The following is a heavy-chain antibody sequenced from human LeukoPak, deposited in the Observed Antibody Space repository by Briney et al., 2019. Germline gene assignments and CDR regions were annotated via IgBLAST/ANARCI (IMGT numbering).Heavy chain of an antibody. Sequence: SETLSLTCTVSGYSISSGYYWGWIRQPPGKGLEWIGSIYHSGSTYYNPSLKSRVTISVDTSKNQFSLKLSSVTAADTAVYYCARDISVAGLFDYWGQGTLVTVSS. J-gene: IGHJ4*02. CDR1: GYSISSGYY. V-gene: IGHV4-38-2*02. CDR2: IYHSGST. CDR3: ARDISVAGLFDY. D-gene: IGHD6-19*01.